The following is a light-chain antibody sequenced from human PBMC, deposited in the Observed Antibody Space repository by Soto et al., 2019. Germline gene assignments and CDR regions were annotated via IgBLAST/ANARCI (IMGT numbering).Light chain of an antibody. CDR3: QQYYSTPIT. J-gene: IGKJ5*01. V-gene: IGKV4-1*01. CDR2: WAS. CDR1: QSVLYSSNNKNY. Sequence: DIVMTQSPDSLAVSLGERATINCKSSQSVLYSSNNKNYLAWYQQKPGQPPKLLIYWASTRDSVVPDRFSGSGSGTDFTPTISSLQAEDVAVYYCQQYYSTPITFGQGTRLEIK.